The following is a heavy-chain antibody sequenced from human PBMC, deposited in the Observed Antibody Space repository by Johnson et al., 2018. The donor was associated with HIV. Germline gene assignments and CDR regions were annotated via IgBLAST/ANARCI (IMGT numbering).Heavy chain of an antibody. V-gene: IGHV3-30-3*01. D-gene: IGHD3-22*01. J-gene: IGHJ3*02. CDR2: ISDDGSSR. Sequence: VQLVESGGGVVQPGRSLRLSCAASGFTFSRYPMHWIRQAPGEGLEWVALISDDGSSRYYADSVKGRFTISRDNSKNTLYLQMNSLRAEDTAVYYCASRYYDDNTYSDACDIWGQGTMVTVSS. CDR3: ASRYYDDNTYSDACDI. CDR1: GFTFSRYP.